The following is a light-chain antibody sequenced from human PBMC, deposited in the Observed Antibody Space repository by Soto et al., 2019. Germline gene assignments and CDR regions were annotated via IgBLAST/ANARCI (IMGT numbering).Light chain of an antibody. CDR2: DVS. CDR3: GSYTTSSNYV. V-gene: IGLV2-14*03. CDR1: ISDVGSYNY. Sequence: SVLTQPASVSGSPGQSITISCTGTISDVGSYNYVSWYQQYPGKAPKLMIYDVSTRPSGVSDRFSGSKSGNTASLTISGLRAEDEADYYCGSYTTSSNYVFGTGTKVTV. J-gene: IGLJ1*01.